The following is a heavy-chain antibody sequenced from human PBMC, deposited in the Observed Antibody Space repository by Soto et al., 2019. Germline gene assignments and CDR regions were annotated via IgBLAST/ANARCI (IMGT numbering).Heavy chain of an antibody. V-gene: IGHV4-34*01. J-gene: IGHJ5*01. CDR3: ARNKIVSKWLAPTLNWYDS. D-gene: IGHD5-12*01. CDR2: INHLGSI. Sequence: SETLSLTCVVSGGSLSDYFWSWIRQPPGMALEWIGEINHLGSINYNPSLKSRVTMSVDTSKNQFSLKLSSVTAADTAVYYCARNKIVSKWLAPTLNWYDSWGRRTLVTVSS. CDR1: GGSLSDYF.